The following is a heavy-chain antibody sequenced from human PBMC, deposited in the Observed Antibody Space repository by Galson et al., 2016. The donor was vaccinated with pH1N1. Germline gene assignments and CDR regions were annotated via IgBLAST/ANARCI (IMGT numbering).Heavy chain of an antibody. CDR1: GGTLSRHT. J-gene: IGHJ6*02. D-gene: IGHD3-10*01. CDR2: ILPIVGIT. Sequence: SVKVSCKVSGGTLSRHTISWVRQAPGQGLEWMGRILPIVGITNYAQKLQGRATIIADRFTSTVSMELSGLTSDDTAVYYCATETGSSGMDVWDQGTTVTVSS. V-gene: IGHV1-69*02. CDR3: ATETGSSGMDV.